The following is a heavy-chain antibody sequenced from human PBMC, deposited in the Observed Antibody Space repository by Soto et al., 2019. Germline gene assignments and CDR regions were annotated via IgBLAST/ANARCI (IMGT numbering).Heavy chain of an antibody. Sequence: GGSLRLSCAASGFTFSSYAMHWVRQAPGKGLEYVSAISSNGGSTYYANSVKGRFTISRDNSKNTLYLQMGSLRAEDMAVYYCARVGSNFVIDYWGQGTLVTVSS. CDR2: ISSNGGST. J-gene: IGHJ4*02. D-gene: IGHD3-10*01. CDR1: GFTFSSYA. V-gene: IGHV3-64*01. CDR3: ARVGSNFVIDY.